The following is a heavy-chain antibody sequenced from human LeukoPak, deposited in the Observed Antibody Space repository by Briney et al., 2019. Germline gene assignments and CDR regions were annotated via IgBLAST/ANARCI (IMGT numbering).Heavy chain of an antibody. Sequence: GESLKISRKGSGYSFTSYWIGWVRQMPGKGLEWMGIIYPGDSDTRYSPSFQGQVTISADKSISTAYLQWSSLKASDTAMYYCARRSGYSGYDEGYYFDYWGQGTLVTVSS. D-gene: IGHD5-12*01. J-gene: IGHJ4*02. CDR3: ARRSGYSGYDEGYYFDY. CDR1: GYSFTSYW. CDR2: IYPGDSDT. V-gene: IGHV5-51*01.